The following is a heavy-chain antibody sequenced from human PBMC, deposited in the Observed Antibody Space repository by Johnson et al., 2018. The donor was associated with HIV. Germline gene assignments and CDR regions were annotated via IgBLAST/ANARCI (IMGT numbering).Heavy chain of an antibody. CDR1: GFTFGDYA. CDR2: IRSKAYGGTT. Sequence: VQLVESGGGLVQPGRSLRLSCTASGFTFGDYAMSWVRQAPGKGLQWVGFIRSKAYGGTTEYAASVKGRFSISRDDSKSIAYLQMNFLKTEDTAVYYCTRGPAATVGYVFDIWSQGTMVTVSS. V-gene: IGHV3-49*04. D-gene: IGHD2-2*01. CDR3: TRGPAATVGYVFDI. J-gene: IGHJ3*02.